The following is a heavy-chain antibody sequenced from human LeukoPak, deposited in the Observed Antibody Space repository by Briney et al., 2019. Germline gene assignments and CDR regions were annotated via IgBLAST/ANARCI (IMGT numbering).Heavy chain of an antibody. CDR2: IYTSGST. D-gene: IGHD1-26*01. V-gene: IGHV4-61*02. CDR1: GGSISSGSYY. CDR3: ARETAPLLSKYYFDY. Sequence: SQTLSLTCTVPGGSISSGSYYWSWIRQPAGKGLEWIGRIYTSGSTNYNPSLKSRVTISVDTSKNQFSLKLSSVTAADTAVYYCARETAPLLSKYYFDYWGQGTLVTVSS. J-gene: IGHJ4*02.